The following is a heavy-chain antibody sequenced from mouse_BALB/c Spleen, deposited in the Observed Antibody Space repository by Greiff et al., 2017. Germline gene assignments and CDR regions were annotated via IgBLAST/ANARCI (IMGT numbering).Heavy chain of an antibody. CDR3: ARRDDYGFAY. CDR1: GFAFSSYD. D-gene: IGHD2-4*01. V-gene: IGHV5-12-1*01. J-gene: IGHJ3*01. Sequence: EVMLVESGGGLVKPGGSLKLSCAASGFAFSSYDMSWVRQTPEKRLEWVAYISSGGGSTYYPDTVKGRFTISRDNAKNTLYLQMSSLKSEDTAMNYCARRDDYGFAYWGQGTLVTVSA. CDR2: ISSGGGST.